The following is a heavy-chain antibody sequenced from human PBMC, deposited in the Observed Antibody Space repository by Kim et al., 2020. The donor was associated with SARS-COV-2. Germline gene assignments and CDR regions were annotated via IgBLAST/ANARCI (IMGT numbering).Heavy chain of an antibody. CDR2: IYYSGST. Sequence: SETLSLTCTVSGGSISSSYWSCIRQPPGKGLEWIGYIYYSGSTNYNPSLKSRVTISVDTSNNQFSLKLSSVTAADTGVYYCARQGGDMELHYWGQGTLVTVS. V-gene: IGHV4-59*01. D-gene: IGHD1-7*01. J-gene: IGHJ4*02. CDR3: ARQGGDMELHY. CDR1: GGSISSSY.